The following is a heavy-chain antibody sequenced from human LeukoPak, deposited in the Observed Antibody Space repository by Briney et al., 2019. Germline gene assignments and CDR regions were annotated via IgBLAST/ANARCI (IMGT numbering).Heavy chain of an antibody. CDR2: INHSGST. V-gene: IGHV4-34*01. CDR1: GGSFSAYY. J-gene: IGHJ4*02. D-gene: IGHD3-3*01. Sequence: SETLSLTCAVYGGSFSAYYWTWIRQPPGKGLEWVGEINHSGSTYYNPSLKSRVTISVDRSKNQFSLKLSSVTAADTAVYYCASGIFGVVISVDYWGQGTLVTVSS. CDR3: ASGIFGVVISVDY.